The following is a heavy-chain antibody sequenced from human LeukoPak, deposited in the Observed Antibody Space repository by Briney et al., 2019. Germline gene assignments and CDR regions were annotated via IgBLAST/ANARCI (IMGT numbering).Heavy chain of an antibody. Sequence: ASVKVSCKASGYTFTGYHMHWVRQAPGQGLEWMGWINPNSGGTNYAQKFQGRVTMTRDTSISTAYMELSRLRSDDTAVYYCARLLGYCSSTSCYSYYGMDVWGQGTTVTVSS. J-gene: IGHJ6*02. CDR3: ARLLGYCSSTSCYSYYGMDV. V-gene: IGHV1-2*02. D-gene: IGHD2-2*01. CDR1: GYTFTGYH. CDR2: INPNSGGT.